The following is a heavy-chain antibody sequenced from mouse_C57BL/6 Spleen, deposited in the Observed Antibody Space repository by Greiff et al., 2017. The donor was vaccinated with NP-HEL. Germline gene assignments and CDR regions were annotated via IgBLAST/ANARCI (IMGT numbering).Heavy chain of an antibody. D-gene: IGHD2-3*01. Sequence: QVQLKQPGAELVKPGASVKMSCKASGYTFTSYWITWVKQRPGQGLEWIGDIYPGSGSTNYNEKFKSKATLTVDTSSSTAYMQLSSLTSEDSAVYYCAREGDDGYSHWYFDVWGTGTTVTVSS. J-gene: IGHJ1*03. CDR3: AREGDDGYSHWYFDV. V-gene: IGHV1-55*01. CDR2: IYPGSGST. CDR1: GYTFTSYW.